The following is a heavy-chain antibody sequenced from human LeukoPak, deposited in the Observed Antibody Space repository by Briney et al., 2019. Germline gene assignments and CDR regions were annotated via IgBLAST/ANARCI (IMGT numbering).Heavy chain of an antibody. CDR3: AKVFYESSGNYPDGFET. D-gene: IGHD3-22*01. J-gene: IGHJ3*02. Sequence: GGSLRLSCAASGFTFSSFVMTWVRQAPGKGLEWVSAISVSGGSTHYADSVKGRFTISRDNSKNTLYLEMNSLRAEDTAVYYCAKVFYESSGNYPDGFETWGQGTMVTVSS. CDR2: ISVSGGST. V-gene: IGHV3-23*01. CDR1: GFTFSSFV.